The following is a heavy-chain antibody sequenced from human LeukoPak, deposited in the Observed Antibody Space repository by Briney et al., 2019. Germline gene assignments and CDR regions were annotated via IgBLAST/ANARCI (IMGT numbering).Heavy chain of an antibody. CDR3: ARSPNLVGATDYFDY. V-gene: IGHV5-51*01. Sequence: GESLKISCKGSGYSFTSYWIGWVRQMPGKGLEWMGIIYPGDSDTRYSPSFQGQVTISADKSISTAYLQWSSLKASDTAMYYCARSPNLVGATDYFDYWGQGTLVTVSS. D-gene: IGHD1-26*01. CDR1: GYSFTSYW. J-gene: IGHJ4*02. CDR2: IYPGDSDT.